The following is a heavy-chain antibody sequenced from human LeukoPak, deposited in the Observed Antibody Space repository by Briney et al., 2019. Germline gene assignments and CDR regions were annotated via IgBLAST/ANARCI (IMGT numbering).Heavy chain of an antibody. V-gene: IGHV3-74*01. Sequence: GGSLRLSCAASGFTFSSYWMHWVRQAPGKGLVWVSRINSDGSSTTYADSVKGRFTISRDNAKNTLYLQMNSLRAEDTAVYYCAKYSGYDSDYFDYWGQGTLVTVSS. D-gene: IGHD5-12*01. CDR3: AKYSGYDSDYFDY. CDR2: INSDGSST. CDR1: GFTFSSYW. J-gene: IGHJ4*02.